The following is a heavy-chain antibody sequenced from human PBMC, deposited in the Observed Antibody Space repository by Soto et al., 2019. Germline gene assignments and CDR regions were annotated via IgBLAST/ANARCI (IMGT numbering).Heavy chain of an antibody. D-gene: IGHD2-21*01. J-gene: IGHJ5*02. CDR3: ARYICGQGFNP. Sequence: QVQLVQSGAEVKKPGASVKVSCKASGNTFTNLDLNWVRQAPGQGLEWMGWMHANSGNTGHAQKFQGRVSMTRNTSISKADLELSRLSPEDTAVYYCARYICGQGFNPWGPGTLVIVSS. CDR2: MHANSGNT. V-gene: IGHV1-8*01. CDR1: GNTFTNLD.